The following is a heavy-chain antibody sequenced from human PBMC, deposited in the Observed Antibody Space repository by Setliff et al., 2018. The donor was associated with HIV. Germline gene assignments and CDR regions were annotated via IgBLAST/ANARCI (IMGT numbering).Heavy chain of an antibody. J-gene: IGHJ4*02. V-gene: IGHV1-69*10. CDR3: WSGYGSESYIHY. CDR1: GGIFSMFA. D-gene: IGHD3-10*01. CDR2: ALPMLGTT. Sequence: SVKVSCKASGGIFSMFAITWVRQAPGQGLEWMGRALPMLGTTDHAQKIQGRVTITADKSTSTTYTELGSLTSEDTAIYYCWSGYGSESYIHYWGQGTLVTVSS.